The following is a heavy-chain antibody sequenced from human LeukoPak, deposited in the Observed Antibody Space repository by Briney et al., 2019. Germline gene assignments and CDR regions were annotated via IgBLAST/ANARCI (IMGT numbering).Heavy chain of an antibody. Sequence: SQSLSPTCTVAGASISSSSYYSGWIRQPPGKGLEWIGSIYYSGSTYYNPSLKTRVTISVDTSKNQFSLKLSSVTAADTAVYYCAAFRGSPIDIWGQGTMVTVSS. CDR1: GASISSSSYY. J-gene: IGHJ3*02. D-gene: IGHD3-10*01. CDR2: IYYSGST. V-gene: IGHV4-39*01. CDR3: AAFRGSPIDI.